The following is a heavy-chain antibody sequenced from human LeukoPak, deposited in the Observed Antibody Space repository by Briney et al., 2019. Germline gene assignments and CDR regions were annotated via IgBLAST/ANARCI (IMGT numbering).Heavy chain of an antibody. J-gene: IGHJ4*02. CDR3: ARDTPGMWFGELNFDY. D-gene: IGHD3-10*01. CDR2: ISAYNGNT. V-gene: IGHV1-18*01. CDR1: GYTFTSYG. Sequence: ASVKVSCKASGYTFTSYGISWVRQAPGQGLEWMGWISAYNGNTNYAQKLQGRVTMTTDTSTSTAYMELRSLRSDDTAVYYCARDTPGMWFGELNFDYWGQGTLVTVSS.